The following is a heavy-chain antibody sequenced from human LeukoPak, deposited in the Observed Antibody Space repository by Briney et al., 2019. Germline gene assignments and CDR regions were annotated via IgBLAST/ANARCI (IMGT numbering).Heavy chain of an antibody. J-gene: IGHJ4*02. CDR2: ISYDGCDK. Sequence: GGSLRLSCAASGFIFSTYEMHGVRQAPAKGVEGVAVISYDGCDKYYADSLKGRSTISSQSPKHKLYLHMNNLPTEDAAVYYCARDHTSGVGHYWGQGILVAVSS. V-gene: IGHV3-30-3*01. D-gene: IGHD6-19*01. CDR1: GFIFSTYE. CDR3: ARDHTSGVGHY.